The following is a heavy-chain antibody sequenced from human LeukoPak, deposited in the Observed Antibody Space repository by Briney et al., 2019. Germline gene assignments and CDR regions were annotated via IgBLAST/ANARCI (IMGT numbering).Heavy chain of an antibody. J-gene: IGHJ6*03. CDR1: GGTFSSYA. CDR3: ASQRDYGSSWRNYYYYYMDV. D-gene: IGHD6-13*01. CDR2: IIPIFGTA. V-gene: IGHV1-69*13. Sequence: SVKVSCKASGGTFSSYAISWVRQAPGQGLEWMGGIIPIFGTANYAQKFQGRVTITADESTSTAYMELSSLRSEDTAVYYCASQRDYGSSWRNYYYYYMDVWGKGTTVTISS.